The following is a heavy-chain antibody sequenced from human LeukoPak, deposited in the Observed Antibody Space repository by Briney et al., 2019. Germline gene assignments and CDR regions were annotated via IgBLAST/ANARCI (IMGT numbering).Heavy chain of an antibody. CDR1: GGSISSGSYY. CDR2: IYTSGST. J-gene: IGHJ4*02. Sequence: SQTLSLTCTVSGGSISSGSYYWSWIRQPAGKGLEWIGRIYTSGSTNYNPSLKSRVTISVDTSKNQFSLKLSSVTAADTAVYYCAREMYSSSPDYWGQGTLVTVSS. CDR3: AREMYSSSPDY. V-gene: IGHV4-61*02. D-gene: IGHD6-13*01.